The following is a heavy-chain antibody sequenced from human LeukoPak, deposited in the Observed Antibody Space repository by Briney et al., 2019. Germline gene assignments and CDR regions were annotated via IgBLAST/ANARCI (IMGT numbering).Heavy chain of an antibody. D-gene: IGHD5-12*01. J-gene: IGHJ6*03. CDR1: GFSFSSYG. CDR2: IYTSGST. Sequence: GSLRLSCAASGFSFSSYGLSWIRQPAGKGLEWIGRIYTSGSTNYNPSLKSRVTMSVDTSKNQFSLKLSSVTAADTAVYYCAREGVSGSYYYYYMDVWGKGTTVTISS. CDR3: AREGVSGSYYYYYMDV. V-gene: IGHV4-4*07.